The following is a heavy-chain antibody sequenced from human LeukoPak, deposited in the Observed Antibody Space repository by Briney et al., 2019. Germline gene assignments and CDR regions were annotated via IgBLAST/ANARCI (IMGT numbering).Heavy chain of an antibody. V-gene: IGHV4-59*08. D-gene: IGHD2/OR15-2a*01. CDR2: IYDSGS. CDR3: ARQMFLGGMDV. CDR1: GGSISSNY. J-gene: IGHJ6*02. Sequence: NPSETLSLTCIVSGGSISSNYWSWIRQPPGKGLEWIGYIYDSGSSYNPSLKSRVTISVDTSKNQFSLKVSSVTAADTAVYYCARQMFLGGMDVWGQGTTVTVSS.